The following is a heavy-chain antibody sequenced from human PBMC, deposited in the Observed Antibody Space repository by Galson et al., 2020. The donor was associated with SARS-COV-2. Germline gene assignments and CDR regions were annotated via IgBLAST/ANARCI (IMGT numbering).Heavy chain of an antibody. CDR1: GFSFSGSV. CDR3: TRYSSSSEFYFDY. D-gene: IGHD6-6*01. CDR2: IRSKARNYAT. J-gene: IGHJ4*02. V-gene: IGHV3-73*01. Sequence: TGGSLRLSCAASGFSFSGSVMHWVRQAPGKGLEWVGRIRSKARNYATAYAASLKGRFTISRDDSKNTAYLQINSLKTEDTAVYYCTRYSSSSEFYFDYWVQGTLVTVSS.